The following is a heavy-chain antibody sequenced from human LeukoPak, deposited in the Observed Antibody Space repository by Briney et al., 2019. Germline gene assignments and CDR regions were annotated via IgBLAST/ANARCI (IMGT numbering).Heavy chain of an antibody. CDR3: ARGISSSWYEYYYYYMDV. J-gene: IGHJ6*03. CDR2: INHSGST. Sequence: KPSETLSLTCAVYGGSFSGYYWSWIRQPPGKGLEWIGEINHSGSTNYNPSLKSRVTISVDTSKNQFSLKLSSVTAADTAVYYCARGISSSWYEYYYYYMDVWGKGTTVTISS. CDR1: GGSFSGYY. V-gene: IGHV4-34*01. D-gene: IGHD6-13*01.